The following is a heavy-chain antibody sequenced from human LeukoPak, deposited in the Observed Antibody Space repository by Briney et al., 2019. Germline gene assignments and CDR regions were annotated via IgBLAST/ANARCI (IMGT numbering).Heavy chain of an antibody. J-gene: IGHJ3*02. CDR3: AIGYSYGYCFDI. D-gene: IGHD5-18*01. Sequence: ASVKVSCKASGYTFTSYDINWVRQATGQGLEWMGWMNPNSGNTGYAQKFQGRVTMTRNTSISTAYMELSSLRSEDTAVYYCAIGYSYGYCFDIWGQGTMVTVSS. V-gene: IGHV1-8*01. CDR2: MNPNSGNT. CDR1: GYTFTSYD.